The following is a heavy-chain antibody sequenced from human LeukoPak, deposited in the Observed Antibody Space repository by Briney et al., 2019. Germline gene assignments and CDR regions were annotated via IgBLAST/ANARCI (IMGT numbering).Heavy chain of an antibody. CDR3: ARGGQIGIAAADPYYYYGMDV. V-gene: IGHV5-51*01. J-gene: IGHJ6*02. CDR2: IYPSDSDT. D-gene: IGHD6-13*01. CDR1: GYSFTSYW. Sequence: GESLKISCKGSGYSFTSYWIGWVRQMPGKGLEWMGIIYPSDSDTRYSPSFQGQVTISADKSISTAYLQWSSLKASDTAMYYCARGGQIGIAAADPYYYYGMDVWGQGTTVTVSS.